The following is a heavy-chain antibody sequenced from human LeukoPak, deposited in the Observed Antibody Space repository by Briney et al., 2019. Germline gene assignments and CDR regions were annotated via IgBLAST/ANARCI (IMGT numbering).Heavy chain of an antibody. Sequence: QSGGSLRLSCAVSEFSVSSNYMNWVRQAPGKGLEWVSVIYSGGATYYAASVRGRFTISRDNSKNMVPLQMTSLGAEDTAVYYCARGRFSGPDDYWGQGTLVTVSS. V-gene: IGHV3-53*01. J-gene: IGHJ4*02. CDR1: EFSVSSNY. CDR2: IYSGGAT. CDR3: ARGRFSGPDDY. D-gene: IGHD6-19*01.